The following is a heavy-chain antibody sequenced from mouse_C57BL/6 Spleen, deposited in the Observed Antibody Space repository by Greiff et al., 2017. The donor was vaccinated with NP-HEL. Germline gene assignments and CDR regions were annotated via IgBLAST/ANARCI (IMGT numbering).Heavy chain of an antibody. CDR1: GYSITSGYY. V-gene: IGHV3-6*01. J-gene: IGHJ3*01. CDR2: ISYDGSN. D-gene: IGHD1-2*01. Sequence: DVKLQESGPGLVKPSQSLSLTCSVTGYSITSGYYWNWIRQFPGNKLEWMGYISYDGSNNYNPSLKNRISITRDTSKNQFFLKLNSVTTEDTATYYCGRGERRGSWFAYWGQGTLVTVSA. CDR3: GRGERRGSWFAY.